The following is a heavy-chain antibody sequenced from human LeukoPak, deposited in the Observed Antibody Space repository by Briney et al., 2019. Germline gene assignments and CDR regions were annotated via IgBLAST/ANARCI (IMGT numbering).Heavy chain of an antibody. CDR3: ATDRSVTSGTYYIPSIWFDP. D-gene: IGHD3-10*01. CDR2: ISPYNGNT. J-gene: IGHJ5*02. CDR1: GYTFSRYG. V-gene: IGHV1-18*01. Sequence: ASVKVSCKASGYTFSRYGMTWVRQAPGQGLEWMGWISPYNGNTKYAQKFQGRVTMTTDTSTSTAYMELRSLRSDDTAVYYCATDRSVTSGTYYIPSIWFDPWGQGTLVTVSS.